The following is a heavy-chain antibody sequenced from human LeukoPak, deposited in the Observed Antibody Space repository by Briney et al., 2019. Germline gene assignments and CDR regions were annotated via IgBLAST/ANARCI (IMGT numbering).Heavy chain of an antibody. Sequence: GGSLRLSCAASGFTFSSYGMHWVRQAPGKGLEWVSSISSSSSYIYYADSVKGRFTISRDNAKNSLYLQMNSLRAEDTAVYYCARRVASYYYYYMDVWGKGTTVTVSS. CDR1: GFTFSSYG. CDR2: ISSSSSYI. J-gene: IGHJ6*03. CDR3: ARRVASYYYYYMDV. V-gene: IGHV3-21*01.